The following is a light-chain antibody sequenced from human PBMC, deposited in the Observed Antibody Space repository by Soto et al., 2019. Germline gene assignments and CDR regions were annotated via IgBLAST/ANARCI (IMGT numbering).Light chain of an antibody. J-gene: IGKJ4*01. CDR1: QNVLYSSKNRNY. CDR3: QQYYSIPFT. V-gene: IGKV4-1*01. CDR2: WAS. Sequence: DIVMTQSPDSLAVSLGARATINCTSSQNVLYSSKNRNYLAWYQQKPGQPPKLLIYWASARESGVPDRFSGSGSGTDFTLTISSLQAEDVAVYYCQQYYSIPFTFGGGTKVEI.